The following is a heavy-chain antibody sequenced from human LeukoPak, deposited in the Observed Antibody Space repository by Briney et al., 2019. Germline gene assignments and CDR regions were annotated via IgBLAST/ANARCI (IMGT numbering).Heavy chain of an antibody. CDR3: ARRYGSETYYNPLFDY. D-gene: IGHD3-10*01. V-gene: IGHV3-23*01. J-gene: IGHJ4*02. CDR1: GVTFSDYA. CDR2: ISGNGDNT. Sequence: PGGSLSLSCAASGVTFSDYAMSWVRQAPGKGLEWVSLISGNGDNTYYADSVKGRFTVSRDNSKSTLYLQMSSLRAEDTAVYYCARRYGSETYYNPLFDYWGQGNLVTVSS.